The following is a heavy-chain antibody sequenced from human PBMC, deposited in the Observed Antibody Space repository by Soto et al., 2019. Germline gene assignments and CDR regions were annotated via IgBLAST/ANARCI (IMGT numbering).Heavy chain of an antibody. J-gene: IGHJ6*02. V-gene: IGHV1-69*13. D-gene: IGHD1-1*01. CDR2: IIPIFGTA. Sequence: SVKVSCKASGGTFSSYAISWVRQAPGQGLEWMGGIIPIFGTANYAQKFQGRVTITADESTSTAYMELSSLRSEDTAGYYCAGVLYKGWPDCYYGMGVWGQGTTVTVSS. CDR1: GGTFSSYA. CDR3: AGVLYKGWPDCYYGMGV.